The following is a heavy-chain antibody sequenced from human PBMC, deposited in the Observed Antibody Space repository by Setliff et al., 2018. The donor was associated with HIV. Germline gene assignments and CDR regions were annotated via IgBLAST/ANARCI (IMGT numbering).Heavy chain of an antibody. CDR3: ARSVWAVVVPTDPAVDAFAI. J-gene: IGHJ3*02. CDR1: GYTFTSYA. Sequence: ASVKVSCKASGYTFTSYAMHWVRQAPGQRLEWMGWIHAGNGYTKYSQKFQGRVTFTRDTSASAAYMDLSSLRSEDTAVYYCARSVWAVVVPTDPAVDAFAIWGQGTMVTVS. V-gene: IGHV1-3*01. D-gene: IGHD2-2*01. CDR2: IHAGNGYT.